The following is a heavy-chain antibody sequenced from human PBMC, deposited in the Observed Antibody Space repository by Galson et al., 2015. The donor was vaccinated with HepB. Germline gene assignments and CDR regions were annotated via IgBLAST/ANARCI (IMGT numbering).Heavy chain of an antibody. J-gene: IGHJ4*02. CDR2: INPNSGGT. CDR1: GYTFTGYH. V-gene: IGHV1-2*06. CDR3: AREMAAGEEAANY. D-gene: IGHD7-27*01. Sequence: SVKVSCKASGYTFTGYHMHWVRQAPGQGLEWMGRINPNSGGTNYAQKFQGRVTMTRDTSISTAYMELSRLRSDDTAVYYCAREMAAGEEAANYWGQGTLVTVSS.